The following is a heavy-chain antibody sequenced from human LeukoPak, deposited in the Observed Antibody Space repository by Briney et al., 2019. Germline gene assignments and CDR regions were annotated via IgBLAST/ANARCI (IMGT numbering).Heavy chain of an antibody. CDR3: ARHRGDPRGYYYYGMDV. CDR1: GGSISSYY. D-gene: IGHD3-10*01. CDR2: IYYSGST. V-gene: IGHV4-59*08. J-gene: IGHJ6*02. Sequence: PSETLSLTCTVSGGSISSYYWSWIRQPPGKGLEWIGYIYYSGSTNYNPSLKSRVTISVDTSKNQFSLKLSSVTAADTAVYYCARHRGDPRGYYYYGMDVWGQGTTVTVSS.